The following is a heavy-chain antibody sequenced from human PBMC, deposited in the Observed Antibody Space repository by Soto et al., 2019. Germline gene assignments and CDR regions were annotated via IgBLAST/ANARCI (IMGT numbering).Heavy chain of an antibody. Sequence: QVQLVEAGGGVVQPGRSLRLSCAASGFTFSSYRMHWVRQAPDKGLEWVAVISYDGSNEYYEDSVKGRFTISRDNSKNTLYLQMNSLRAEDTAVYYCARDKTCDSGRWTFDLWGQGTMVTVSS. CDR1: GFTFSSYR. CDR3: ARDKTCDSGRWTFDL. J-gene: IGHJ3*01. V-gene: IGHV3-30-3*01. CDR2: ISYDGSNE. D-gene: IGHD1-26*01.